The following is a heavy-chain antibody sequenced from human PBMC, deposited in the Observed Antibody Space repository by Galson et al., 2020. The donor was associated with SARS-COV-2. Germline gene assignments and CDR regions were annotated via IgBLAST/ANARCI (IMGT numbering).Heavy chain of an antibody. V-gene: IGHV3-33*01. CDR3: ARGPVVGATGGYFDY. CDR1: GFTFSSYV. D-gene: IGHD1-26*01. Sequence: GGSLRLSCAASGFTFSSYVMHWVRQAPGKGLEWVAVIWYDGSNKYYADSVKGRFTISRDNSKNTLYLQMNSLRAEDTAVYYCARGPVVGATGGYFDYWGQGTLVTVSS. J-gene: IGHJ4*02. CDR2: IWYDGSNK.